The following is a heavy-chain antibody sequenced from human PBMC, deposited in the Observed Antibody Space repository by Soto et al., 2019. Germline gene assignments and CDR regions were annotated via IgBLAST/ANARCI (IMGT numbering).Heavy chain of an antibody. CDR3: ARGPTLNYFDSSGYYLNY. Sequence: PSETLSLTCAVYGGSFSGYYWSWIRQPPGKGLEWIGEINPSGGTNYNSSLKSRITISVDTSRNQFSLELTSVTAADTAMYYCARGPTLNYFDSSGYYLNYWGQGTLVTVSS. CDR1: GGSFSGYY. V-gene: IGHV4-34*01. CDR2: INPSGGT. J-gene: IGHJ4*02. D-gene: IGHD3-22*01.